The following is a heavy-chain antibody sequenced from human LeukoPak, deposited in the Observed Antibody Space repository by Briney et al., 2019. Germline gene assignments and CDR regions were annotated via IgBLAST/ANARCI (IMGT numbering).Heavy chain of an antibody. CDR1: GFTFSSYA. CDR2: ISYDGSNK. CDR3: ASPTTYDSWSGYYNYFDY. Sequence: GGSLRLSCAASGFTFSSYAMHWVRQAPGKGLEWVAVISYDGSNKYYADSVKGRFTISRDNSKNTLYLQMNSLRAEDTAVYYCASPTTYDSWSGYYNYFDYWGQGTLVTVSS. D-gene: IGHD3-3*01. V-gene: IGHV3-30-3*01. J-gene: IGHJ4*02.